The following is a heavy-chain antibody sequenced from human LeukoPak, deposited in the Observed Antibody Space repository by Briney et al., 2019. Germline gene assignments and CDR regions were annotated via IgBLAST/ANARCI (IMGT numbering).Heavy chain of an antibody. D-gene: IGHD4-23*01. CDR2: IYYSGST. CDR1: GGSISSISSNNYH. V-gene: IGHV4-39*02. J-gene: IGHJ6*02. Sequence: PSETLSLTCIVSGGSISSISSNNYHWGWIRQPPGKGLGWFGSIYYSGSTYYNPSLKSRVTISVDTSKNQFSLKLSSVTAADTALYYCAREMGVVTAHGIDVWGQGTTVTVSS. CDR3: AREMGVVTAHGIDV.